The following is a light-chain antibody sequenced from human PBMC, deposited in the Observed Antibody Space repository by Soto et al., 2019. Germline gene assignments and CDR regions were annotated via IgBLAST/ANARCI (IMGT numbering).Light chain of an antibody. CDR1: QTLGNK. CDR2: GAS. J-gene: IGKJ3*01. Sequence: EIVMTQSPATLSVSPGETATLSCRTSQTLGNKLAWYQQKPGQAPRLLIYGASTRATGIPARFSGSGSGTEFTLTINILQSEDFAIDYCQQHNAWHLTFGPGTKVDLK. V-gene: IGKV3D-15*01. CDR3: QQHNAWHLT.